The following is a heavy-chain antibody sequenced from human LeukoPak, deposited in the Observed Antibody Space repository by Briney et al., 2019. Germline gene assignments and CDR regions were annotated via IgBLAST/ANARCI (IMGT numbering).Heavy chain of an antibody. CDR1: GGTISSSSYY. Sequence: SETLSLTCTVSGGTISSSSYYWGWVRQPPGKGLEWIGSIYYSGSTYYNPSLKSRVTISVDTSKNQFSLKLSSVTAADTAVYYCARRSRGWSVFDYWGQGTLVTVYS. V-gene: IGHV4-39*01. CDR3: ARRSRGWSVFDY. CDR2: IYYSGST. J-gene: IGHJ4*02. D-gene: IGHD2-8*01.